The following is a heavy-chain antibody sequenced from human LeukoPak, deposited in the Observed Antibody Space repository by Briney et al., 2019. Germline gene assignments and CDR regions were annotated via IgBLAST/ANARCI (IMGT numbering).Heavy chain of an antibody. CDR2: GDYSGGT. J-gene: IGHJ4*02. V-gene: IGHV4-39*07. CDR3: AGERGEEYSSGWYKRNYFDN. D-gene: IGHD6-19*01. CDR1: GDSFSSVTDY. Sequence: SETLSLTCTVSGDSFSSVTDYWAWIRQPPGKGLEWIASGDYSGGTYYNPSLESRVAISADMSKDQFSLKLTSVTGADTAVYYCAGERGEEYSSGWYKRNYFDNWGQGIRVTVSS.